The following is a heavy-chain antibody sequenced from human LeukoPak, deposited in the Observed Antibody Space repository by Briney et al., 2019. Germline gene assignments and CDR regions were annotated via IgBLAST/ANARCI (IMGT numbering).Heavy chain of an antibody. J-gene: IGHJ3*02. Sequence: SETLSLTCTVSGGSISSSSYYWGWIRQPPGKGLEWIGSIYYSGSTYYNPSPKSRVTISVDTSKNQFSLKLSSVTAADTAVYYCARDLPYCSSTSCFVHDAFDIWGQGTMVTVSS. CDR3: ARDLPYCSSTSCFVHDAFDI. CDR2: IYYSGST. CDR1: GGSISSSSYY. D-gene: IGHD2-2*01. V-gene: IGHV4-39*07.